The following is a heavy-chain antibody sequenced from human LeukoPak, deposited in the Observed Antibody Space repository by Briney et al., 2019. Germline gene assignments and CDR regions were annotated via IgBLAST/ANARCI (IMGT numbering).Heavy chain of an antibody. Sequence: SVKVSCKASGGTFSSSAISWVRQAPGQGLEWMGGIIPIFGTANYAQKFQGRVTITTDESTSTAYMELSSLRSEDTAVYYCATYASWSYYNNWFDPWGQGTLVTVSS. CDR2: IIPIFGTA. D-gene: IGHD3-10*01. J-gene: IGHJ5*02. CDR1: GGTFSSSA. CDR3: ATYASWSYYNNWFDP. V-gene: IGHV1-69*05.